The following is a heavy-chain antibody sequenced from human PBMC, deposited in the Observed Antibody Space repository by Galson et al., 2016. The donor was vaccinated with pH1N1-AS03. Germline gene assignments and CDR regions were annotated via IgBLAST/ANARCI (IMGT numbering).Heavy chain of an antibody. J-gene: IGHJ4*02. CDR3: AKFYGVNCVDH. Sequence: SLRLSCAASGFTFSSHWMHWVRQAPGKGLVWVSRTNGDGGGTNYADSVKGRFTISRDNVNNILYLQMNGLTAEDSAIYFCAKFYGVNCVDHWGRGTLVTVSS. CDR1: GFTFSSHW. V-gene: IGHV3-74*01. CDR2: TNGDGGGT. D-gene: IGHD2-21*01.